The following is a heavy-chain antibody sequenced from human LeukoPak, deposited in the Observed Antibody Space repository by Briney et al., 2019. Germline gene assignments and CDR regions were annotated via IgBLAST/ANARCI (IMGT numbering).Heavy chain of an antibody. V-gene: IGHV1-69*13. CDR1: GYTFTGYY. Sequence: ASVKVSCKASGYTFTGYYMHWVRQAPGQGLEWMGGIIPIFGTANYAQKFQGRVTITADESTSTAYMELSSLRSEDTAVYYCARAGVGIAAVNFDYWGQGTLVTVSS. CDR2: IIPIFGTA. D-gene: IGHD6-13*01. J-gene: IGHJ4*02. CDR3: ARAGVGIAAVNFDY.